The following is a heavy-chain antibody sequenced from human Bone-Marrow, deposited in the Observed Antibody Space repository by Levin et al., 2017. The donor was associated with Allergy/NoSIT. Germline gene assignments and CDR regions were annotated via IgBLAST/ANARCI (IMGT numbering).Heavy chain of an antibody. D-gene: IGHD2-15*01. J-gene: IGHJ5*02. CDR2: ISSSSSYI. CDR1: GFTFSSYS. CDR3: ARTPLSGGYCSGGSCLGVGWFDP. Sequence: GSLRLSCAASGFTFSSYSMNWVRQAPGKGLEWVSSISSSSSYIYYADSVKGRFTISRDNAKNSLYLQMNSLRAEDTAVYYCARTPLSGGYCSGGSCLGVGWFDPWGQGTLVTVSS. V-gene: IGHV3-21*01.